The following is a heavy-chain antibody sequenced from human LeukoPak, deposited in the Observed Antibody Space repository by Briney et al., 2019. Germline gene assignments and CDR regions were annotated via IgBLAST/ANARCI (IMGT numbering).Heavy chain of an antibody. J-gene: IGHJ4*02. V-gene: IGHV1-69*05. Sequence: SVKVSCKASGGTFSSYAISWVRQAPGQGLEWMGRIIPIFGTANYAQKFQGRVTITTDESTSTAYMELSSLRSEDTAVYYCARDLGYCSSTSCYSHFDYWGQGTLVTVSS. D-gene: IGHD2-2*01. CDR2: IIPIFGTA. CDR1: GGTFSSYA. CDR3: ARDLGYCSSTSCYSHFDY.